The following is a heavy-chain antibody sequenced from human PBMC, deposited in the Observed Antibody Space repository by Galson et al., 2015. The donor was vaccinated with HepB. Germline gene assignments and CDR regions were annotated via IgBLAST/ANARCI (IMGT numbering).Heavy chain of an antibody. CDR1: GYTFTGYG. D-gene: IGHD3-3*01. J-gene: IGHJ6*02. CDR3: ARGLAPRFNYDNWSARGNDYYHGMDV. V-gene: IGHV1-18*01. Sequence: SVKVSCKASGYTFTGYGISWVRQAPGQGLEWMGWISASNDDTNYAQKFQGRVTLTTDTSTTTAYMELRSLRSDDTAVYYCARGLAPRFNYDNWSARGNDYYHGMDVWGQGTTVTVSS. CDR2: ISASNDDT.